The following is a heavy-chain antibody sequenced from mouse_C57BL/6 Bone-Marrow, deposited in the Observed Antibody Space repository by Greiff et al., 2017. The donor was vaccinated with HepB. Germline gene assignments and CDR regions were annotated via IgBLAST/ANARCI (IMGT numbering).Heavy chain of an antibody. CDR3: ARKVTTVVALDY. Sequence: QVQLQQPGAELVKPGASVKMSCKASGYTFTSYWITWVKQRPGQGLEWIGDIYPGSGSTNYNEKFKSKATLTVDTSSSTAYMPLSSLTSEDSAVYYCARKVTTVVALDYWGQGTTLTVSS. J-gene: IGHJ2*01. V-gene: IGHV1-55*01. CDR2: IYPGSGST. CDR1: GYTFTSYW. D-gene: IGHD1-1*01.